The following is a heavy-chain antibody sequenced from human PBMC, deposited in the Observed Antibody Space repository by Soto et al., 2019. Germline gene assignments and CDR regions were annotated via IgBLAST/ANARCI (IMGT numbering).Heavy chain of an antibody. Sequence: EVQLVESGGGLVKPGGSLRLSCAASGFTFSSYSMNWVRQAPGKGLEWVSSISSSSSYIYYADSVKGRFTISRDNAKNTLYLQMNSLRAEDTAVYYCARGRVRGVWGDYWGQGTLVTVSS. V-gene: IGHV3-21*01. CDR2: ISSSSSYI. J-gene: IGHJ4*02. CDR1: GFTFSSYS. D-gene: IGHD3-10*01. CDR3: ARGRVRGVWGDY.